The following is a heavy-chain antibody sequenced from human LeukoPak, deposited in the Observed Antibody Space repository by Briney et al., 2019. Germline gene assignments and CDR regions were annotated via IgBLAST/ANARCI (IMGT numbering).Heavy chain of an antibody. D-gene: IGHD3-9*01. Sequence: ASVKVSCKASGYTFTSYGISWVRRAPGQGLEWMGWISAYNGNTNYAQKLQGRVTMTTDTSTSTAYMELRSLRSDDTAVYYCARDRVLRYFDWLDSWGQGTLVTVSS. V-gene: IGHV1-18*01. J-gene: IGHJ5*01. CDR1: GYTFTSYG. CDR2: ISAYNGNT. CDR3: ARDRVLRYFDWLDS.